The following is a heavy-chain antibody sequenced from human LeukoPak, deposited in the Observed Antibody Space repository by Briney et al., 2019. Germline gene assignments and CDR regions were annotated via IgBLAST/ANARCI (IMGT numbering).Heavy chain of an antibody. D-gene: IGHD1-1*01. J-gene: IGHJ4*02. CDR3: ARVSSNWDIDY. CDR2: ISSSSSYI. Sequence: PGGSPRLSCAASGFTFSSYSMNWVRQAPGKGLEWVSSISSSSSYIYYADSVKGRFTISRDNAKNSLYLQMNSLRAEDTAVYYCARVSSNWDIDYWGQGTLVTVSS. V-gene: IGHV3-21*01. CDR1: GFTFSSYS.